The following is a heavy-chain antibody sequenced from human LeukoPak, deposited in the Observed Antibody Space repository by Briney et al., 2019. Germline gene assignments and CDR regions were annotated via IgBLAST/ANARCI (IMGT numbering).Heavy chain of an antibody. J-gene: IGHJ3*02. V-gene: IGHV1-18*01. CDR1: GYTFTSYG. Sequence: GASVKVSCKASGYTFTSYGISWVRQAPGQGLEWMGWISAYNGNTNYAQKLQGRVTMTTDTSTSTAYMELRSLRSDDTAVYYCARGSPSDRVYQLLRYAFDTWGQGTMVTVSS. CDR2: ISAYNGNT. D-gene: IGHD2-2*01. CDR3: ARGSPSDRVYQLLRYAFDT.